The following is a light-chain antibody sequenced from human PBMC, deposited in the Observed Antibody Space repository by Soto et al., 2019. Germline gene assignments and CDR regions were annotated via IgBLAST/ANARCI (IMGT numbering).Light chain of an antibody. CDR3: EQYYCTAWT. J-gene: IGKJ1*01. CDR1: QSVLSRSNNNNY. V-gene: IGKV4-1*01. CDR2: WAS. Sequence: DIVMTQSPDSLAVSLGERATINCKSSQSVLSRSNNNNYLAWYQQNVGQPPKLPIYWASTRESGLPGRCSGGGFATNFTRTFSALQANGVQVDDWEQYYCTAWTVGQGSEVDIK.